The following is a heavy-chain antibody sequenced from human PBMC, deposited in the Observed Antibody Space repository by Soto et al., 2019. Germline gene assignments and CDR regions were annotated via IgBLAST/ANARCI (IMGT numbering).Heavy chain of an antibody. D-gene: IGHD1-26*01. CDR2: INPSGGST. J-gene: IGHJ4*02. Sequence: QVQLVQSGAEVKKPGASVKVSCKASGYTFTTYYLHWVRQAPGQGLEWMGFINPSGGSTSYALKFQGRVTMTTDTSTSTLYMELSSLRSEDTAVHYCARNVNSGLDYWGQGSLVTVSS. V-gene: IGHV1-46*01. CDR1: GYTFTTYY. CDR3: ARNVNSGLDY.